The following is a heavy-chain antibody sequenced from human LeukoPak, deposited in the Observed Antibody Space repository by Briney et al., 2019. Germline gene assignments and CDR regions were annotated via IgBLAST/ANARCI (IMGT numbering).Heavy chain of an antibody. CDR3: ARDHYDILTGYYTPLGY. CDR1: GFTFSSYE. J-gene: IGHJ4*02. V-gene: IGHV3-48*03. D-gene: IGHD3-9*01. Sequence: PGGSLRLSCAASGFTFSSYEMNWVRQAPGKGLEWVSYISSSGSTIYYADSVKGRFTISRDNAKNSLHLQMNSLRAEDTAVYYCARDHYDILTGYYTPLGYWGQGTLVTVSS. CDR2: ISSSGSTI.